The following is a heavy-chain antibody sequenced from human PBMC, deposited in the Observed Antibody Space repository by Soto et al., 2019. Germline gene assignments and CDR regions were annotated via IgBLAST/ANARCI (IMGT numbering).Heavy chain of an antibody. D-gene: IGHD3-16*01. CDR1: GYTFTSYD. CDR3: ARSSGGVFGIIIEGTNWFAP. Sequence: ASVKVSCKASGYTFTSYDINWVRQATGQGLEWMGWMNPNSGNTGYAQKFQGRVTMTSDTSTSTVYMELRGLTSEDTAVCYCARSSGGVFGIIIEGTNWFAPWGQGTLVTVSS. J-gene: IGHJ5*02. V-gene: IGHV1-8*01. CDR2: MNPNSGNT.